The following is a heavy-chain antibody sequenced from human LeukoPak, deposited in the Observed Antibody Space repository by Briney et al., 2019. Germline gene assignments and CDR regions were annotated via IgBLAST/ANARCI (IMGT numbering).Heavy chain of an antibody. CDR2: MSSDGSSK. CDR3: VRDLVTSGEDV. D-gene: IGHD2-21*02. Sequence: PGGSLRLSCAASGFTFSSYVMHWVRQAPGKGLEWVAVMSSDGSSKHYADSVKGRFTISRDNAKYALYLEMNSLRAEDTAVYYCVRDLVTSGEDVWGQGTTVTVSS. J-gene: IGHJ6*02. CDR1: GFTFSSYV. V-gene: IGHV3-30-3*01.